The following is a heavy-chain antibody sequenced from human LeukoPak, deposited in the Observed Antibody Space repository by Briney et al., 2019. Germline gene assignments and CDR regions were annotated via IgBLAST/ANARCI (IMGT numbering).Heavy chain of an antibody. J-gene: IGHJ4*02. V-gene: IGHV4-59*01. D-gene: IGHD6-13*01. Sequence: SETLSLTCTVSGGSISSYYWSWIRQPPGKGLEWIGYIYYSGSTNYNPSLKSRVTISVDTSKNQFSLKPSSVTAADTAVYYCVRAKYSSSWDKIYYFDYWGQGTLVTVSS. CDR2: IYYSGST. CDR1: GGSISSYY. CDR3: VRAKYSSSWDKIYYFDY.